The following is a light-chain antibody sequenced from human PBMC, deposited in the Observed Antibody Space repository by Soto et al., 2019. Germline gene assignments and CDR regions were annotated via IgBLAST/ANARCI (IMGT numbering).Light chain of an antibody. CDR2: GSS. V-gene: IGKV3-15*01. J-gene: IGKJ5*01. CDR1: QSVSNN. CDR3: QQYNNWPPSIT. Sequence: EIVVTQSPATLSVSPGERASLSCWTSQSVSNNLAWYQQKPGQAPRLLIYGSSTRSTDIPGRCSGSGSGTDFTLTIGSLQSEDFAVYYCQQYNNWPPSITFGQGTRLEIK.